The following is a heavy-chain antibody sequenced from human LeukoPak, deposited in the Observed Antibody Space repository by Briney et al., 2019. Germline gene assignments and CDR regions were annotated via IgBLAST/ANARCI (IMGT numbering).Heavy chain of an antibody. J-gene: IGHJ4*02. CDR1: GFTFSSYG. D-gene: IGHD1-1*01. V-gene: IGHV3-30*18. Sequence: GGSLRLSCAASGFTFSSYGMHWVRQAPGKGLEWVAVISYDGSNKYYADSVKGRFTISRDNSKNTLYLQMNSLRAEDTAVYYCAKDYLRIRYYYFDYWGQGTLVTVSS. CDR2: ISYDGSNK. CDR3: AKDYLRIRYYYFDY.